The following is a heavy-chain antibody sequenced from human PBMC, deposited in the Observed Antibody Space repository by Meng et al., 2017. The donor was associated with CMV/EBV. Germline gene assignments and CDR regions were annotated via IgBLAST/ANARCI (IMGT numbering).Heavy chain of an antibody. Sequence: ASVKVSCKASAYTFINYEINWVRQATGQGLEWVGWMSPNSGNAAYTQKFQGRVTITRNTSISTAYMELSSLRSEDTAVYYCARRRDYSIWFDPWGQGTLVTVSS. D-gene: IGHD4-11*01. CDR2: MSPNSGNA. V-gene: IGHV1-8*03. CDR3: ARRRDYSIWFDP. CDR1: AYTFINYE. J-gene: IGHJ5*02.